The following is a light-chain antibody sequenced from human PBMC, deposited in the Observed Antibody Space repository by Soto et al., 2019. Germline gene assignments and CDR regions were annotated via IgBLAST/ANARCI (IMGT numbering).Light chain of an antibody. CDR1: QSVSSSY. CDR2: GAS. Sequence: EIVLTQSPGTLSLSPGERATLSCRASQSVSSSYLAWYQQKPGQAPRLLIYGASSRATGIPDRFSGSGSGTDFTLTISRLEPEDFAVYYCQQYGYSLWTFGQGTKVE. J-gene: IGKJ1*01. V-gene: IGKV3-20*01. CDR3: QQYGYSLWT.